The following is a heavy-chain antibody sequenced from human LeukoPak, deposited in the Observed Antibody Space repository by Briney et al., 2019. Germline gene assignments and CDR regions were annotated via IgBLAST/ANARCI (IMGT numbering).Heavy chain of an antibody. D-gene: IGHD3-16*01. CDR1: GYTFTGYY. Sequence: GASVKVSCKASGYTFTGYYMHWVRQAPGQGLEWMGWMNPNSGNTGYAQKFQGRVTMTRNTSISTAYMELSSLSSEDTAVYYCARGPRRGLGAEPDYWGQGTLVTVSS. J-gene: IGHJ4*02. CDR3: ARGPRRGLGAEPDY. V-gene: IGHV1-8*02. CDR2: MNPNSGNT.